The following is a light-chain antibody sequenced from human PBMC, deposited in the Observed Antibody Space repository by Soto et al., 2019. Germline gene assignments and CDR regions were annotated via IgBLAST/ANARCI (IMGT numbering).Light chain of an antibody. CDR3: QQYGSSGT. CDR2: GAS. CDR1: QSVSNNY. J-gene: IGKJ1*01. Sequence: EGVLAQSPGTVSLSPGERATLSCRARQSVSNNYAAWYQQHPRPAPRLLNYGASNSATGPPDRCSGSGCANDFTLTISRLEPEDFAVYYCQQYGSSGTFGQGTKVDI. V-gene: IGKV3-20*01.